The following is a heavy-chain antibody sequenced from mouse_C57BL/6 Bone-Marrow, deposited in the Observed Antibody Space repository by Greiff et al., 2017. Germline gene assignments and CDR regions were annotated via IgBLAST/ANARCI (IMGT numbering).Heavy chain of an antibody. Sequence: QVQLQQPGAELVRPGSSVKLSCKAPGYTFTSYWMDWVTQRPGQGLEWIGHIYPSDSETHYNQKFKDKATLTVDKSSSTAYMQLSSLTSEDSAVYYCARRLRNWFAYWGQGTLVTVSA. J-gene: IGHJ3*01. CDR2: IYPSDSET. D-gene: IGHD3-2*02. V-gene: IGHV1-61*01. CDR1: GYTFTSYW. CDR3: ARRLRNWFAY.